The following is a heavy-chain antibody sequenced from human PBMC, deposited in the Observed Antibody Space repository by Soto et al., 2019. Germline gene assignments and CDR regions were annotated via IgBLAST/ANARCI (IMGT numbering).Heavy chain of an antibody. CDR1: GFTFSNYA. J-gene: IGHJ4*02. CDR2: ISCDGRHK. Sequence: GGSLRLSCAASGFTFSNYAMHWVRQAPGKGLEWVAVISCDGRHKFYANSVKGRLTISRDNSKNTLYLQMNSLRAEDTAVYYCAKDEWQWLPRRPVGYFDYWGQGTLVTVSS. V-gene: IGHV3-30*04. CDR3: AKDEWQWLPRRPVGYFDY. D-gene: IGHD6-19*01.